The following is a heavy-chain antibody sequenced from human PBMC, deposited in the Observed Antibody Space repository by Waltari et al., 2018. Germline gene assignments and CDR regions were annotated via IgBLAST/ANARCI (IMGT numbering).Heavy chain of an antibody. D-gene: IGHD3-9*01. CDR1: GGSFSGYY. V-gene: IGHV4-34*01. J-gene: IGHJ6*02. Sequence: QVQLQQWGAGLLKPSETLSLTCAVYGGSFSGYYWSWIRQRPGKGLEWIGEINHSGSTNYNPSLKSRVTISVDTSKNQFSLKLSSVTAADTAVYYCARGPFYYDILTGYSPRGYYYYGMDVWGQGTTVAVSS. CDR2: INHSGST. CDR3: ARGPFYYDILTGYSPRGYYYYGMDV.